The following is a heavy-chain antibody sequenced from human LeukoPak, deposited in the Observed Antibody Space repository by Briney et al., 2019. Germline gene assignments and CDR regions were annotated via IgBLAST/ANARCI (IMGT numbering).Heavy chain of an antibody. CDR3: ARDPPLSSTSHPFDPRGTGTTDY. Sequence: GASVKVSCKASGYTFTGYYMHWVRQAPGQGLEWMGWINPNSGGTNYAQKFQGRVTMTRDTSISTAYMELSRLRSDDTAVYYCARDPPLSSTSHPFDPRGTGTTDYWGQGTLVTVSS. CDR2: INPNSGGT. D-gene: IGHD2-2*01. J-gene: IGHJ4*02. V-gene: IGHV1-2*02. CDR1: GYTFTGYY.